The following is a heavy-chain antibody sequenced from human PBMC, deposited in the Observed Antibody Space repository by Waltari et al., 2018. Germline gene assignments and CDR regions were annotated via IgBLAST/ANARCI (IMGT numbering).Heavy chain of an antibody. D-gene: IGHD6-13*01. CDR2: IIPIYGRP. J-gene: IGHJ3*01. V-gene: IGHV1-69*12. CDR3: ARRKLGFAFDV. CDR1: GGTFGSYS. Sequence: QVHLVQSGAEVKKPGSSMKVSCKASGGTFGSYSVAWVRQAAGQGLEWLGGIIPIYGRPQYAQKVQGRVTLSADASTTTVYLEMSGLRSEDTAIYFCARRKLGFAFDVWGQGTLVIVSS.